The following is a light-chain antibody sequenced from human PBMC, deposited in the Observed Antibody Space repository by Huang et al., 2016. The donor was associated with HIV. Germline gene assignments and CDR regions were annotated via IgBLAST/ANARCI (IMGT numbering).Light chain of an antibody. CDR3: QQRIQWPRLT. CDR2: DAT. J-gene: IGKJ4*01. V-gene: IGKV3-11*01. CDR1: QNITSF. Sequence: EIVLTQSPATLSLSPAERATLSCRAGQNITSFLAWYRQKPGQAPRLLIVDATNRATGTPARFSGSGSGTDFTLTIHSLEPEDFAVYYCQQRIQWPRLTFGGGTRVEMK.